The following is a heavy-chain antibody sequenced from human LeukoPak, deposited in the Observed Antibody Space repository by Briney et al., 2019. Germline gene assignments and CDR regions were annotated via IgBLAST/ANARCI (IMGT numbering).Heavy chain of an antibody. V-gene: IGHV3-7*01. CDR1: GFPFNAYW. J-gene: IGHJ4*02. CDR3: ARDLAYSRLDY. D-gene: IGHD5-18*01. Sequence: GGSLRLSCAASGFPFNAYWMTWVRQAPGKRLEWVANMNIDGSEKYYADSVKGRFTISRDNARNSVYLQMNSLRVEDTAVYYCARDLAYSRLDYWGQGMLVTVSS. CDR2: MNIDGSEK.